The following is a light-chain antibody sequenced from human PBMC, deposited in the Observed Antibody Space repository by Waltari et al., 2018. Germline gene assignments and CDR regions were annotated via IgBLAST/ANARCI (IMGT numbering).Light chain of an antibody. CDR1: SSAVGGYNY. J-gene: IGLJ3*02. CDR3: SSYAGSNWV. CDR2: EVS. Sequence: QSALTQPPSASGSPGQSVTISCTGTSSAVGGYNYVSCYQQPPGKAPKLMIYEVSMRPLGGPDRFSGSKSGNTASLTVSGLQAEDEADYYCSSYAGSNWVFGGGTKLTVL. V-gene: IGLV2-8*01.